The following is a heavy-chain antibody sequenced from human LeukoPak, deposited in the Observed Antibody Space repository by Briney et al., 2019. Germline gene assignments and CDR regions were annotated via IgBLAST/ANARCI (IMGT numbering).Heavy chain of an antibody. CDR2: LSRSGSTI. Sequence: GGSLRLSCAASGFTFSSYSMKWVRQAPGKGLEWISYLSRSGSTIYYAASVKGRFTISRDNAKNSLYLQMNSLRAEDTAAYYCARAGGSTVSHSDYWGQGTLVTVSS. CDR3: ARAGGSTVSHSDY. CDR1: GFTFSSYS. D-gene: IGHD4-17*01. J-gene: IGHJ4*02. V-gene: IGHV3-48*01.